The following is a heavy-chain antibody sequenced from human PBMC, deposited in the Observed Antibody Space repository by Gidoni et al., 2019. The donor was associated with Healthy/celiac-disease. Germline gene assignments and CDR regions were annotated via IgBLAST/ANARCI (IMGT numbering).Heavy chain of an antibody. D-gene: IGHD3-22*01. J-gene: IGHJ3*02. CDR3: ARDQWYYYDSSGYYYVDAFDI. CDR1: GGSISSGGYY. V-gene: IGHV4-31*03. Sequence: QVQLQESGPGLVKPSPTLSLPCTVSGGSISSGGYYWSWIRQHPGKGLEWIGYIYYSGSTYYNPSIKSRVTISVDTSKNQFSLKLSSVTAADTAVYYCARDQWYYYDSSGYYYVDAFDIWGQGTMVTVSS. CDR2: IYYSGST.